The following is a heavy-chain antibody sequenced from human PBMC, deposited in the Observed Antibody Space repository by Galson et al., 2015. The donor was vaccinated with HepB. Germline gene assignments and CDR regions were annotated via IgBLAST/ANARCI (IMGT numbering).Heavy chain of an antibody. Sequence: SLRLCCAASGVTFSSYSMSWVRQAPGEGLEWVPCIYSSGGGTYYADSVRGRFTIFRDNSKKTLYLQTHSLRAEDTAVYYCVRYHGDYRAFDYWGQGTLVTVSS. J-gene: IGHJ4*02. CDR2: IYSSGGGT. V-gene: IGHV3-23*01. CDR3: VRYHGDYRAFDY. CDR1: GVTFSSYS. D-gene: IGHD4-17*01.